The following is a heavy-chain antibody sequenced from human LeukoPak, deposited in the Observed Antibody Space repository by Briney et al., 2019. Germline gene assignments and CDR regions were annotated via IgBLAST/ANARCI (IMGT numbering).Heavy chain of an antibody. CDR1: GGSISSYY. CDR2: IYYSGST. D-gene: IGHD5-24*01. V-gene: IGHV4-59*08. CDR3: ARFSSLRLQRTFDY. Sequence: SETLSLTCTVSGGSISSYYWSWIRQPPGKGLEWIGYIYYSGSTNYNPSLKSRVTISVDTSKNQFSLKLSSVTAADTAVYYCARFSSLRLQRTFDYWGQGTLVTVSS. J-gene: IGHJ4*02.